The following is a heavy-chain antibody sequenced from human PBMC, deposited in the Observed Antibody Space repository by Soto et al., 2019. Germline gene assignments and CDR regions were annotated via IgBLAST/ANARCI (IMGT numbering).Heavy chain of an antibody. J-gene: IGHJ4*02. CDR1: GFIFRNDY. D-gene: IGHD6-25*01. CDR2: TNKDGSEA. V-gene: IGHV3-7*03. Sequence: GGSLRLSCVASGFIFRNDYMSWVHQAPGKGLEWVAKTNKDGSEAYYVDSLEGRFTISRDNAKNLLFLEMKSLRVDDTAVYYCARAPSDYLDYWGQGTLVTVSS. CDR3: ARAPSDYLDY.